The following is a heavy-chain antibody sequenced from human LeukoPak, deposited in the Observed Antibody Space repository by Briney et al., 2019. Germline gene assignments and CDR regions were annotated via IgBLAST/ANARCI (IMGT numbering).Heavy chain of an antibody. CDR3: ATVGYSYGAFDY. V-gene: IGHV1-24*01. CDR2: FDREDGET. CDR1: GYTLTEIS. D-gene: IGHD5-18*01. J-gene: IGHJ4*02. Sequence: ASVKVSCKVSGYTLTEISLHWVRQAPGKGLEWMGGFDREDGETMYAQKFQGRVTMTEDTSTDTAFMELSSLRSEDTAVYYCATVGYSYGAFDYRGQGTLVIVSS.